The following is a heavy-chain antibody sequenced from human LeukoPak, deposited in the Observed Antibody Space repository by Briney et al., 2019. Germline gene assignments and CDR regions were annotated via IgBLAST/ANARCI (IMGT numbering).Heavy chain of an antibody. CDR1: GFILSSYA. Sequence: GGSLRLSCAASGFILSSYAMSWVRQAPGKGLEWVSAISGSGGSTYYADSVKGRFTISRDNSKNTLYLQMNSLRAEDTAVYYCAKTYDSSGYYYPDYWGQGTLVTVSS. V-gene: IGHV3-23*01. J-gene: IGHJ4*02. CDR3: AKTYDSSGYYYPDY. D-gene: IGHD3-22*01. CDR2: ISGSGGST.